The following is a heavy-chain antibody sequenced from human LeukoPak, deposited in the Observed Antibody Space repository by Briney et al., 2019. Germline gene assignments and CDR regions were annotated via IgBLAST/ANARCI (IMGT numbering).Heavy chain of an antibody. Sequence: PSETLSLTCTVSGYSISSGYYWGWIRQPPGKGLEWIGSIYHSGGTYYNPSLKSRVTISVDTSKNQFSLKLSSVTAADTAVYYCARASRDPALFDYWGQGTLVTVSS. CDR3: ARASRDPALFDY. CDR1: GYSISSGYY. CDR2: IYHSGGT. V-gene: IGHV4-38-2*02. J-gene: IGHJ4*02.